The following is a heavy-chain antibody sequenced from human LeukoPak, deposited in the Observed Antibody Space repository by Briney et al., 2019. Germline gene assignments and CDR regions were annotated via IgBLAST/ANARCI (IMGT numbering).Heavy chain of an antibody. CDR3: ARDRYYYGSGSYYNPPHY. D-gene: IGHD3-10*01. V-gene: IGHV1-18*01. CDR1: GYTFTSYG. Sequence: GESLKISCKGSGYTFTSYGISWVRQAPGQGLEWMGWISAYNGNTNYAQKLQGRVTMTTDTSTSTAYMELRSLRSDDTAVYYCARDRYYYGSGSYYNPPHYWGQGTLVTVSS. J-gene: IGHJ4*02. CDR2: ISAYNGNT.